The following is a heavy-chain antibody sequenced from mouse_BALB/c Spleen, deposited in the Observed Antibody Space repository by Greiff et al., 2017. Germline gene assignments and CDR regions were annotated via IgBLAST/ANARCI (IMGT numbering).Heavy chain of an antibody. CDR2: IDPETGGT. V-gene: IGHV1-15*01. CDR3: TRYAAMDY. J-gene: IGHJ4*01. Sequence: QVQLKQSGAELVRPGASVTLSCKASGYTFTDYEMHWVKQTPVHGLEWIGAIDPETGGTAYNQKFKGKATLTADKSSSTAYMELRSLTSEDSAVYYCTRYAAMDYWGQGTSVTVSS. CDR1: GYTFTDYE. D-gene: IGHD6-5*01.